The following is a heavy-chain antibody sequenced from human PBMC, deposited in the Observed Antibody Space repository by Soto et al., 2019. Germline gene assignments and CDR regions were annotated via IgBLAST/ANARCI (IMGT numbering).Heavy chain of an antibody. V-gene: IGHV4-59*02. D-gene: IGHD1-20*01. J-gene: IGHJ4*02. Sequence: SETLSLTCSFSGDSVTSHYLTWIRQSPEKGLEWIGYMHYTGFSHYNPSLKSRLTISVDRSKNQFTLQLTSVTVADTAVYYCARQVEAGITGTKFDYWGQGTLVTVSS. CDR3: ARQVEAGITGTKFDY. CDR2: MHYTGFS. CDR1: GDSVTSHY.